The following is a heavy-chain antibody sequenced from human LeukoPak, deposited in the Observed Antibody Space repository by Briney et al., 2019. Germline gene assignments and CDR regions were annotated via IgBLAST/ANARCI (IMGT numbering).Heavy chain of an antibody. J-gene: IGHJ3*02. CDR2: IYYSGST. D-gene: IGHD3-22*01. Sequence: SETLSLTCTVSGGSISSGGYYWSWIRQHPGKGLEWIGYIYYSGSTYYNPSLKSRVTISVDMSKNQFSLKLSSVTAADTAVYYCARMKYYYDSSGYYYDAFDIWGQGTMVTVSS. CDR1: GGSISSGGYY. CDR3: ARMKYYYDSSGYYYDAFDI. V-gene: IGHV4-31*03.